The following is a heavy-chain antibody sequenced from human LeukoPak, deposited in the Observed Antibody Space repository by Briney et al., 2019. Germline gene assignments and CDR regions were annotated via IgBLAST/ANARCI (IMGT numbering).Heavy chain of an antibody. CDR2: INPNSGGT. D-gene: IGHD3-22*01. V-gene: IGHV1-2*02. CDR1: GYTFTGYY. Sequence: ASVKVSCKASGYTFTGYYMHWVRQAPGQGLQWMGWINPNSGGTNYAQKFQGRVTMTRDTSISTAYMELSRLRSDDTAVYYCARDRYHYDGIDYPYSDAFDIWGQGTMVTVSS. CDR3: ARDRYHYDGIDYPYSDAFDI. J-gene: IGHJ3*02.